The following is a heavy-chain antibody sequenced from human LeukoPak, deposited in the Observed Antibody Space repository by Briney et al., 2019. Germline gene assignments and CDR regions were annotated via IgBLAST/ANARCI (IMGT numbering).Heavy chain of an antibody. CDR3: ARGYDFWSGPHYYYGVDV. D-gene: IGHD3-3*01. V-gene: IGHV3-33*01. CDR2: IGYDGTKK. Sequence: GGSLRLSCAASGFTFSNYGMHWVRQAPGKGLEWVAVIGYDGTKKYYADSVKGRFTISRDDSKNTLYLQMNSLRAEDTAVYYCARGYDFWSGPHYYYGVDVWGQGTTVTVSS. J-gene: IGHJ6*02. CDR1: GFTFSNYG.